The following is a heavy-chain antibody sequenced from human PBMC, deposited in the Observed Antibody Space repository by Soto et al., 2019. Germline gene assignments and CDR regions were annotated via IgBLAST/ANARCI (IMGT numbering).Heavy chain of an antibody. D-gene: IGHD3-9*01. J-gene: IGHJ5*02. CDR3: AREGGILTGYYRGWFDP. CDR1: GYTFTSYY. CDR2: INPSGGST. V-gene: IGHV1-46*01. Sequence: ASVKVSCKASGYTFTSYYMHWVRQAPGQGLEWMGIINPSGGSTSYAQKFQGRVTMTRDTSTSTVYMELSSLRSEDTAVYYCAREGGILTGYYRGWFDPWGQGTLVTVSS.